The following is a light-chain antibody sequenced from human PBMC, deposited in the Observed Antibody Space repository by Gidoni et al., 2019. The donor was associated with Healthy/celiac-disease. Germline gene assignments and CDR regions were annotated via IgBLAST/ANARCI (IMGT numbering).Light chain of an antibody. J-gene: IGKJ2*01. V-gene: IGKV1-9*01. Sequence: DIQLTPSPSFLSASVGDRVTITCRASQGMSSYLAWYQQKPGKAPKLLIYAASTLQSGVPSRFSGSGSGTEFTLTISSLQPEDFATYYCQQLNSYPAFGQGTKLEIK. CDR1: QGMSSY. CDR3: QQLNSYPA. CDR2: AAS.